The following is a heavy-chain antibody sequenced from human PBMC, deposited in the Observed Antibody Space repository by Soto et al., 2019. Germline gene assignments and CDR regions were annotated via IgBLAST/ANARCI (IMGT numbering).Heavy chain of an antibody. Sequence: QVQLVQSGAEVKKPGASVKVSCKASGNMFSKYGVSWVRQAPGQGLEWMGWISAFNGNTNYAQKFQGRITMTIDTTTSPAYGELRSLRSDGTAVYYCARGVGFDDWGQGTLVTVSS. J-gene: IGHJ4*02. CDR2: ISAFNGNT. CDR3: ARGVGFDD. CDR1: GNMFSKYG. V-gene: IGHV1-18*01.